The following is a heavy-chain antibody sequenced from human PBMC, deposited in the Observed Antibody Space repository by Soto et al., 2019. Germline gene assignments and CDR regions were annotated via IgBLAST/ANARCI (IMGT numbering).Heavy chain of an antibody. J-gene: IGHJ5*02. CDR3: ARVLFGRGNWFDP. Sequence: PSETLSLTCAVHGGSFSGYYWSWIRQPPGKGLEWIGEINHSGSTNYNPSLKSRVTISVDTSKNQFSLKLSSVTAADTAVYYCARVLFGRGNWFDPWGQGTLVTVSS. D-gene: IGHD3-3*01. CDR2: INHSGST. CDR1: GGSFSGYY. V-gene: IGHV4-34*01.